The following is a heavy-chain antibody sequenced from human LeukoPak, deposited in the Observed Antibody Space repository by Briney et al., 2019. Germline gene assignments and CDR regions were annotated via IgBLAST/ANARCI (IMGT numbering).Heavy chain of an antibody. CDR1: GFTFSTYW. D-gene: IGHD3-16*01. CDR2: IKQDGGEQ. CDR3: ARANYVWGSPMFY. Sequence: GGSLRLSCAASGFTFSTYWMSWVRQAPGKGLEWVANIKQDGGEQSYVDSVKGLFAISRDNTKNSLYLQMNRLRGEDTAVYYCARANYVWGSPMFYWGQGTLVTVSS. V-gene: IGHV3-7*01. J-gene: IGHJ4*02.